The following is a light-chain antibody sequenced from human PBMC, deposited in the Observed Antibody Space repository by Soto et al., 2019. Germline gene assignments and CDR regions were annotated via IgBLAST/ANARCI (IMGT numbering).Light chain of an antibody. CDR3: VTWDDSLGSYV. CDR2: NNN. V-gene: IGLV1-44*01. CDR1: SSNIGTNL. Sequence: QSVLTHPPSASGSPGQRVTISCSGSSSNIGTNLVSWYQQLPGAAPQVFIYNNNQRPSRVPDRFSGSKSDTSASLAISGLQSEDEAEYYCVTWDDSLGSYVFGGGTKVTVL. J-gene: IGLJ1*01.